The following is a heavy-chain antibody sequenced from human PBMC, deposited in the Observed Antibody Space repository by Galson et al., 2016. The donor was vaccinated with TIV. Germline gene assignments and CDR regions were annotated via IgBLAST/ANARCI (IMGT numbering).Heavy chain of an antibody. CDR2: IIPSLGTA. J-gene: IGHJ3*01. Sequence: SVKVSCKASGGTFNEYTITRIRQAPGQGLEWMGGIIPSLGTANFAQKFQGRVMITADESTNTVYMEIRSLRFEDTAVYYCARDDSGVDNTVGAIDAFDPWGQGTMVMVSS. CDR1: GGTFNEYT. D-gene: IGHD3-3*01. CDR3: ARDDSGVDNTVGAIDAFDP. V-gene: IGHV1-69*13.